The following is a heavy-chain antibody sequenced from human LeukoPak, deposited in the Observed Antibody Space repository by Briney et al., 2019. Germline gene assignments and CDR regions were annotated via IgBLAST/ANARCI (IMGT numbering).Heavy chain of an antibody. CDR2: IYHSGST. J-gene: IGHJ4*02. Sequence: PWGTLSLTCAVSGGSFSRSNWWWGGRPPPGKGEEGRGEIYHSGSTNYNTSLKRRVTISVDSSKNKFYLKVSSVTAADTAVYYCAIARAPGGVDLRGQGTLVPVSP. D-gene: IGHD3-16*01. CDR3: AIARAPGGVDL. V-gene: IGHV4-4*02. CDR1: GGSFSRSNW.